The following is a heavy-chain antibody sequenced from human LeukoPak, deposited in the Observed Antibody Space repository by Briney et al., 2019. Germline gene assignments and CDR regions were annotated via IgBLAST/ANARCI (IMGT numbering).Heavy chain of an antibody. V-gene: IGHV3-21*01. J-gene: IGHJ6*03. CDR3: ARTPELWSYFMDV. CDR1: GFTSSDYS. D-gene: IGHD2-21*01. Sequence: GGSLRLSCAASGFTSSDYSMNWVRQAPGKGLEWVSVITTSSSDIYYADSVKGRFTISRDNAKNPLYLQMNSLRAEDTAVYYCARTPELWSYFMDVWGKGTTVAVSS. CDR2: ITTSSSDI.